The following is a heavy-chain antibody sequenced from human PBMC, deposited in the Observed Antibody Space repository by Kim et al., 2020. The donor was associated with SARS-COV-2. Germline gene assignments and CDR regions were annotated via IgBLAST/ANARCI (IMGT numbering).Heavy chain of an antibody. Sequence: SETLSLTCTVSGGSISSSSYYWGWIRQPPGKGLEWIGSIYYSGSTYYNPSLKSRVTISVDTSKNQFSLKLSSVTAADTAVYYCARDTITVSTPDAFDIWGQGTMVTVSS. CDR3: ARDTITVSTPDAFDI. CDR1: GGSISSSSYY. CDR2: IYYSGST. J-gene: IGHJ3*02. D-gene: IGHD3-9*01. V-gene: IGHV4-39*02.